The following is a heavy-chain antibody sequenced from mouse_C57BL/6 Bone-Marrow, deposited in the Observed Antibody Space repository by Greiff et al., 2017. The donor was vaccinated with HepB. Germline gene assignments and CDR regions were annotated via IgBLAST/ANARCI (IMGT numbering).Heavy chain of an antibody. CDR3: ARRGITGAWFAY. V-gene: IGHV1-81*01. Sequence: VQLQQSGAELARPGASVKLSCKASGYTFTSYGISWVKQRTGQGLEWIGEIYPRSGNTYYNEKFKGKATLTADKSSSTAYMELRSLTSEDSAVYFCARRGITGAWFAYWGQGTLVTVSA. CDR2: IYPRSGNT. J-gene: IGHJ3*01. CDR1: GYTFTSYG. D-gene: IGHD1-3*01.